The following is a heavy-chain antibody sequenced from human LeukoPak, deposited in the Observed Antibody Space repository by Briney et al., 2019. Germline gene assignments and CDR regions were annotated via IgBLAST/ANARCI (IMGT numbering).Heavy chain of an antibody. CDR3: AREGYSGYDSTLYYFDY. Sequence: SETLSLTCTVSGGSISSYYWSWIRQPPGKGLDWIGYIYYIGSTNYNPSLKSRVTISVDTSKNQFSLKLSSVTAADTAVYYCAREGYSGYDSTLYYFDYWGQGTLVTVSS. CDR2: IYYIGST. CDR1: GGSISSYY. J-gene: IGHJ4*02. D-gene: IGHD5-12*01. V-gene: IGHV4-59*01.